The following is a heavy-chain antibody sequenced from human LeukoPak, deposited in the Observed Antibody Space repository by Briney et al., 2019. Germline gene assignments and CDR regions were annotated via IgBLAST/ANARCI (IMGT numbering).Heavy chain of an antibody. Sequence: GGSLRLSCAASGFTFSSYGMHWVRQAPGKGVEWVAVISHVGNNKYFADYVKGRFTISRDNSKNTLYLQMNSLRAEDTAVYYCARDSYCNGNRCYLTSPYWGQGTLVTVSS. CDR1: GFTFSSYG. D-gene: IGHD2-15*01. V-gene: IGHV3-30*03. CDR3: ARDSYCNGNRCYLTSPY. CDR2: ISHVGNNK. J-gene: IGHJ4*02.